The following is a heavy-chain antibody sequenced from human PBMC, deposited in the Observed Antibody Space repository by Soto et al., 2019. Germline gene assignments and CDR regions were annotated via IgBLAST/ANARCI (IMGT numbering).Heavy chain of an antibody. CDR3: ARHPITYSGSTQIALNYFDY. V-gene: IGHV4-39*01. Sequence: SETLSLTCTVSGGSISSSSYYWGWIRQPPGKGLEWIGSIYYSGSTYYNPSLKSRVTISVDTSKNQFSLKLSSVTAADTAVYYCARHPITYSGSTQIALNYFDYWGQGTLVTVSS. J-gene: IGHJ4*02. CDR2: IYYSGST. CDR1: GGSISSSSYY. D-gene: IGHD5-12*01.